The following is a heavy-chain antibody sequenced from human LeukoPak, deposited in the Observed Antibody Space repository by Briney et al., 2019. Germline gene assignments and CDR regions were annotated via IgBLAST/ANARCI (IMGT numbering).Heavy chain of an antibody. CDR2: ISGSGGST. D-gene: IGHD1-1*01. J-gene: IGHJ5*02. CDR3: AKDISTTGTYNWFDP. CDR1: GFTVSNNY. V-gene: IGHV3-23*01. Sequence: GGSLRLSCAASGFTVSNNYMSWVRQAPGKGLEWVSAISGSGGSTYYADSVKGRFTISRDNSKNTLYLQMNSLRAEDTAVYYCAKDISTTGTYNWFDPWGQGTLVTVSS.